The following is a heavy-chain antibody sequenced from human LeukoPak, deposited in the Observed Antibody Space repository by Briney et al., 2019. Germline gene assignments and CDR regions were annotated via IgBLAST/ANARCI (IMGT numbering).Heavy chain of an antibody. CDR3: ARLMTTVTTLVVGLDY. CDR1: GGSINSSSYY. J-gene: IGHJ4*02. Sequence: SETLSLTCTVSGGSINSSSYYWGWIRQPPGKGLEWIGSIYYSGSTYYNPSLKSRVTISVDTSKNQFSLKLSSVTAADTAVYYCARLMTTVTTLVVGLDYWGQGTLVTVSS. D-gene: IGHD4-17*01. CDR2: IYYSGST. V-gene: IGHV4-39*01.